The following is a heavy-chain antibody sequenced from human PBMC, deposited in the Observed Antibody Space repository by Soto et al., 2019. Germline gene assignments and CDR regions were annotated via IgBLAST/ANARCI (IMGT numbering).Heavy chain of an antibody. CDR2: INHSGST. D-gene: IGHD4-17*01. J-gene: IGHJ4*02. CDR1: GGSFSGYY. Sequence: QVQLQQWGAGLLKPSETLSLTCAVYGGSFSGYYWSWIRQPPGKGLEWIGEINHSGSTNYNPSLKSRVTISVDTSKNQSSRKLSSVTAADTAVYYCARGTGGDYVTLDYWGQGTLVTVSS. V-gene: IGHV4-34*01. CDR3: ARGTGGDYVTLDY.